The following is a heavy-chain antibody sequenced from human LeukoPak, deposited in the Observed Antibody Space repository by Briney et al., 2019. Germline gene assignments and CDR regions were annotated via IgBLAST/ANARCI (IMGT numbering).Heavy chain of an antibody. Sequence: GGSLRLSCVASGFIFSNYGMHWVRQAPGPGLEWVAFITYDGSNKYYADSMRGRFTISRDNSKNTLYLQMNSLRAEDTAVYYCAKEDRGPLEMTTTRGLDYWGQGTLVTVSS. CDR2: ITYDGSNK. D-gene: IGHD5-24*01. CDR1: GFIFSNYG. J-gene: IGHJ4*02. V-gene: IGHV3-30*02. CDR3: AKEDRGPLEMTTTRGLDY.